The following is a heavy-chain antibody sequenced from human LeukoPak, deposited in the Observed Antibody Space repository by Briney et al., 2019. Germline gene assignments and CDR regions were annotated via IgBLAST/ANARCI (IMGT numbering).Heavy chain of an antibody. CDR3: AKGRGSNWDVGDC. Sequence: GGSLRLSCAASGFTFRSYNMIWIRQAPGEGLEWVSTIRGSGGTTSYADSVKGRFTISRDESKNTLYLQMNSLRAEDTAVYYCAKGRGSNWDVGDCWGQGTLVTVSS. CDR2: IRGSGGTT. V-gene: IGHV3-23*01. D-gene: IGHD1-20*01. CDR1: GFTFRSYN. J-gene: IGHJ4*02.